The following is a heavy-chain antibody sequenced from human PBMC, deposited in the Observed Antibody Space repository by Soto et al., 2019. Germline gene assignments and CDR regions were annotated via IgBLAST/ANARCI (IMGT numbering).Heavy chain of an antibody. J-gene: IGHJ4*02. CDR3: ARSGEHPLDY. Sequence: QVQLVQSGPEVKKPGASVKVSCKTSGYTFTHYVINWVRQAPGQWLDWMGFSTHTGNTKYAQKFEGRVAMTTDTSSSTAYMEVRSLRSDDTALYYCARSGEHPLDYWGQGTPVTVSS. D-gene: IGHD3-10*01. V-gene: IGHV1-18*01. CDR1: GYTFTHYV. CDR2: STHTGNT.